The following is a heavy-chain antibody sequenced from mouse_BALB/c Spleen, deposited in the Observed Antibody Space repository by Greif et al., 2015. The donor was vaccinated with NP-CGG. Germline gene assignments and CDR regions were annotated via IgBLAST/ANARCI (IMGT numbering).Heavy chain of an antibody. CDR3: ARGGGYEGGYYFDY. V-gene: IGHV1-14*01. CDR2: INPYNDGT. D-gene: IGHD2-2*01. CDR1: GYTFTSYV. Sequence: SGPELVKPGASVKMSCKASGYTFTSYVMHWVKQKPGQGLEWIGYINPYNDGTKYNEKFKGEATLTSDKSSSTAYMELSSLTSEDSSVYYSARGGGYEGGYYFDYWGQGTTLTVSS. J-gene: IGHJ2*01.